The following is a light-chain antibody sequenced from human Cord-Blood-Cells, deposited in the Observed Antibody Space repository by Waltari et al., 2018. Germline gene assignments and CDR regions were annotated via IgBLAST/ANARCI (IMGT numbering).Light chain of an antibody. J-gene: IGLJ3*02. Sequence: QSALTQPASVSGSPGQSITISCTGTSSDVGGYNYVSWYQQHPGKAPKLMIYAVSNRPSGVSKRVSGSKAGNTASLTISVLQAEDEADYYCSSYTSSSTWVFGGGTKLTVL. CDR3: SSYTSSSTWV. CDR1: SSDVGGYNY. V-gene: IGLV2-14*03. CDR2: AVS.